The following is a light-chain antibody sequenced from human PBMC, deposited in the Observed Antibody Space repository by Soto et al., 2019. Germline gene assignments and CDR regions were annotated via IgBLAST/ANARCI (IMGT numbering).Light chain of an antibody. Sequence: DIQMTQSPSSLSASVGDRVTITCQASQDISNYLNWYQQKPGKAPKLLIYDASNLETGVPSRFSGSGSGTDFTFTISSLQPEDIATYYWQQYDNPRFTFGPGTKVDIK. CDR1: QDISNY. CDR3: QQYDNPRFT. CDR2: DAS. J-gene: IGKJ3*01. V-gene: IGKV1-33*01.